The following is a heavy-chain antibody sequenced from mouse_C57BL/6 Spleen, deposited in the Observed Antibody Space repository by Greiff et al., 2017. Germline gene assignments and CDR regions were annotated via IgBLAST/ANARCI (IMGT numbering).Heavy chain of an antibody. CDR1: GYSITSGYY. CDR3: ARDGVYYWYFDV. Sequence: EVQLQESGPGLVKPSQSLSLTCSVTGYSITSGYYWNWIRQFPGNKLEWMGYISYDGSNNYNPSLKNRISITRDTSKNQFFLKLNSVTTEDTATYYCARDGVYYWYFDVWGTGTTVTVSA. J-gene: IGHJ1*03. CDR2: ISYDGSN. V-gene: IGHV3-6*01.